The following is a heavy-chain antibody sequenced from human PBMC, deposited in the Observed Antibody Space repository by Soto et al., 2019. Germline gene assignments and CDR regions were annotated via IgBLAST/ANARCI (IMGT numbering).Heavy chain of an antibody. CDR2: VYYSGST. CDR3: VRQFNFYDY. CDR1: GGSISSSSYY. V-gene: IGHV4-39*01. Sequence: PSETLSLTCTVSGGSISSSSYYWAWIRQPPGKGLEWIGSVYYSGSTYYNPSLKSRITTSLDTSKNQFSLKLTPVTAADTAMYYCVRQFNFYDYWGQGTLVTVSS. J-gene: IGHJ4*02.